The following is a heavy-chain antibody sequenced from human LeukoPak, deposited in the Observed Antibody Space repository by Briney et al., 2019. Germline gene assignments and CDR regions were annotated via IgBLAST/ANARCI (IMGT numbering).Heavy chain of an antibody. J-gene: IGHJ4*02. CDR3: ARFGGSGDTRGYFDN. CDR2: IYYSGST. Sequence: SETLSLTCTVSGGSISSYYWSWTRQPPGKGLEWIGYIYYSGSTNYDSSLRSRITMSLDTSKNQFSLKLTSVTAADTAVYYCARFGGSGDTRGYFDNWGQGILVTVSS. V-gene: IGHV4-59*12. D-gene: IGHD2-15*01. CDR1: GGSISSYY.